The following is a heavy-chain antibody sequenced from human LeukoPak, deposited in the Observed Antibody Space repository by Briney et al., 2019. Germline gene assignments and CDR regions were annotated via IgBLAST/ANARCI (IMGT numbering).Heavy chain of an antibody. CDR3: ATLRFLEWLPAFDI. CDR2: ISAYNGNT. Sequence: GASVKVSCKASGYTFTSYGISWVRQAPGQGLEWMGWISAYNGNTNYAQKLQGRVTMTTDTSTSTAYMELRSLRSDDTAVYYCATLRFLEWLPAFDIWGQGTMVTVSS. D-gene: IGHD3-3*01. J-gene: IGHJ3*02. CDR1: GYTFTSYG. V-gene: IGHV1-18*01.